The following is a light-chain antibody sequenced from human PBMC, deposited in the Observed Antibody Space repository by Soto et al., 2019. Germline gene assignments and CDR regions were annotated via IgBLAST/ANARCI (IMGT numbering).Light chain of an antibody. J-gene: IGLJ1*01. CDR2: EVS. V-gene: IGLV2-14*01. CDR3: GSYTSSLYV. CDR1: SSDVGGYNY. Sequence: QSALTQPASVSLSPGQSITISCTGTSSDVGGYNYVSWYQQHPGKAPKLMIYEVSNRPSGVSDRFSGSKSGNTASLTISGLQAEDEGDYYCGSYTSSLYVFGTGTKVTVL.